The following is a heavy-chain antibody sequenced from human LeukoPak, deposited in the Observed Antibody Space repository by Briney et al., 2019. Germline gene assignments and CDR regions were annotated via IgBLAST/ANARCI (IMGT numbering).Heavy chain of an antibody. CDR1: GFTFSSYW. J-gene: IGHJ3*02. Sequence: PGGSLRLSCAASGFTFSSYWMSWVRQAPGKGLEWVANIKQDGSEKYYVDSVKGRFTISRDNAKNSLYLQMNSLRAEDTAVYYCARGFFCPRWLQSCPADAFDIWGQGTMVTVSS. CDR2: IKQDGSEK. D-gene: IGHD5-24*01. CDR3: ARGFFCPRWLQSCPADAFDI. V-gene: IGHV3-7*01.